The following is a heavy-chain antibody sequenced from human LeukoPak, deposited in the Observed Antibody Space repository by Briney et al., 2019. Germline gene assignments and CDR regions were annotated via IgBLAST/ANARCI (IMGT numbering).Heavy chain of an antibody. CDR3: ARITYDFWSGYYMPDDP. CDR1: GYTFTNYG. Sequence: ASVKVSCKASGYTFTNYGISWVRQAPGQGLEWMGWISIYDGNTDYAQKLRGRVTMTTDTSTSTAYMELRSLRSDDTAVYYCARITYDFWSGYYMPDDPWGQGTLVTVSS. CDR2: ISIYDGNT. V-gene: IGHV1-18*01. D-gene: IGHD3-3*01. J-gene: IGHJ5*02.